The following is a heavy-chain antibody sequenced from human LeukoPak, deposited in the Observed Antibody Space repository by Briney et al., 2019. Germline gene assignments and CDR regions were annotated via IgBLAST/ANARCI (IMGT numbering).Heavy chain of an antibody. Sequence: SETLSLTCTVSGGSISSNNYYWSWIRQPPGKGLEWIGNIFYSGSAYYNPSLKSRVSISVDKSKNQFSLILSSVTAADTAVYYCARALYFGSGSTIDYWGQGILVTVSS. CDR3: ARALYFGSGSTIDY. D-gene: IGHD3-10*01. CDR1: GGSISSNNYY. V-gene: IGHV4-30-4*01. CDR2: IFYSGSA. J-gene: IGHJ4*02.